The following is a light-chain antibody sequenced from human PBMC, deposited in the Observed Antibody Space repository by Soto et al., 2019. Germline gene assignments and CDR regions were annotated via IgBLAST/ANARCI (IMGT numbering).Light chain of an antibody. V-gene: IGKV1-33*01. CDR1: QDISNY. CDR2: DAS. Sequence: DIQMTQSPSSLSASVVDRVTITCQASQDISNYLNWYQQKPGKAPKLLIYDASNLETGVPSRFSGSGSGTDFTFTISSLQPEDIATYYCQQYDNLETFGQGTRLEIK. J-gene: IGKJ5*01. CDR3: QQYDNLET.